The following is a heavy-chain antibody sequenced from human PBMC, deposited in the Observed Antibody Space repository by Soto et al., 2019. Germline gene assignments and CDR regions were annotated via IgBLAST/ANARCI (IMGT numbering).Heavy chain of an antibody. CDR3: AKRSGIAVTGAEYFDL. CDR1: GFTFSSYG. V-gene: IGHV3-30*18. D-gene: IGHD6-19*01. Sequence: QVQLVESGGGVVQPGRSLRLSCAASGFTFSSYGMHWVRQAPGEGLEWVAVISYGGSNKDYADSVKGRFTISRDNSKNTLYLQMNSLRAEDTAVYYCAKRSGIAVTGAEYFDLWGRGTLVTVSS. CDR2: ISYGGSNK. J-gene: IGHJ2*01.